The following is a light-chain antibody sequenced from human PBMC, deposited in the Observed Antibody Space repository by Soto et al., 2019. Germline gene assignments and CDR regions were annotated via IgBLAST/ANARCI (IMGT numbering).Light chain of an antibody. V-gene: IGLV2-14*01. CDR2: DVS. CDR1: SSDVGGYNY. CDR3: SSYTSSSTRWV. Sequence: QSVLTQPASVSGSPGQSITISCTGTSSDVGGYNYVSWYQQHPGKAPKLMIYDVSNRPSGVSNRFSGSKSGNTASLTISGLQAEDEADYYCSSYTSSSTRWVLGGGTKVTVL. J-gene: IGLJ3*02.